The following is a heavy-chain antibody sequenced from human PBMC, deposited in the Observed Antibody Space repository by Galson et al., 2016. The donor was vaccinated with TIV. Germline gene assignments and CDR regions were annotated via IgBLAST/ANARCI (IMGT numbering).Heavy chain of an antibody. CDR2: IWYDGNDK. J-gene: IGHJ6*02. Sequence: SLRLSCAASGFTFSSYDMHWVRQAPGKGLQWVAVIWYDGNDKYYADSVKGRFTISRDNSKNTLYLQMNSLRVEDTAVYYCPRDRKYYDILTAGNSYYGMDVWGQGTTVTVSS. CDR3: PRDRKYYDILTAGNSYYGMDV. D-gene: IGHD3-9*01. V-gene: IGHV3-33*01. CDR1: GFTFSSYD.